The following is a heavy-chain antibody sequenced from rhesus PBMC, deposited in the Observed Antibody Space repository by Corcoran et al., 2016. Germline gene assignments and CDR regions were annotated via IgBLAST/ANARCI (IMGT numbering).Heavy chain of an antibody. CDR1: GGSIRSNF. Sequence: QVQLPESGPGLVKPSEPLSLTCAVSGGSIRSNFWTWIRQSPGKGLEWIGDIYGGSGSTNYNPSLKSRGTISTDTSKNQFSLKLSSVTAADTAVYYCARCAGWNYPFDYWGQGILVTVSS. D-gene: IGHD1-1*01. J-gene: IGHJ4*01. V-gene: IGHV4-160*01. CDR3: ARCAGWNYPFDY. CDR2: IYGGSGST.